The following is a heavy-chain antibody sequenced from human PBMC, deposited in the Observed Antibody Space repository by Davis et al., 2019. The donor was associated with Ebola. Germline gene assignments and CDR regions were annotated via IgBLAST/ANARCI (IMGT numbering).Heavy chain of an antibody. V-gene: IGHV4-34*01. J-gene: IGHJ4*02. CDR3: ARGGTNGDPAVY. CDR1: GGSFSGYY. D-gene: IGHD4-17*01. CDR2: INHSSVS. Sequence: MPGGSLRLSCAVYGGSFSGYYWSWIRQPPGKGLEWIGEINHSSVSKYSPSLKSRVTISVDTSKNQFSLKLTSVTAADRAVYYCARGGTNGDPAVYWGQGTLVTVSS.